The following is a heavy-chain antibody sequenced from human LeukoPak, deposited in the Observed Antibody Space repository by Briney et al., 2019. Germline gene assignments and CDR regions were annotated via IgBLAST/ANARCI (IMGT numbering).Heavy chain of an antibody. CDR3: ARQLSMITFGGVISLRTFDI. CDR2: IYYSGST. Sequence: SETLSLTCTVSGGSISSSSYYWGWIRQPPGKGLEWIGSIYYSGSTYYNPSLKSRVTISVDTSKNQFSLELSSVTAADTAVYYCARQLSMITFGGVISLRTFDIWGQGTMVTVSS. V-gene: IGHV4-39*01. D-gene: IGHD3-16*02. CDR1: GGSISSSSYY. J-gene: IGHJ3*02.